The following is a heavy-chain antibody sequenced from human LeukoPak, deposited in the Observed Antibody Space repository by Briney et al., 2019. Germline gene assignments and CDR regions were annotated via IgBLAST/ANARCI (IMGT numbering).Heavy chain of an antibody. Sequence: GESLKISCKGFGYSFTNYWIGWVGQLPGKGLEWMGIIYHGDSDTRYSPSFQGQVTIPADKSISTAYLQWSGLKASDTAMYYCARRRETSEDYDYWGQGTLVSVSS. J-gene: IGHJ4*02. V-gene: IGHV5-51*01. CDR3: ARRRETSEDYDY. CDR2: IYHGDSDT. CDR1: GYSFTNYW.